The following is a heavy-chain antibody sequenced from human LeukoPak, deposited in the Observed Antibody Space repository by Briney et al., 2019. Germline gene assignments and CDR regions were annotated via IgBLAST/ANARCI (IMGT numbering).Heavy chain of an antibody. CDR3: AKNPPDTVVLPGGYFNYYGVDV. CDR2: ISGRGGST. Sequence: GGSLRLSCAVSGFIFSCYAMSGLRQAPGKGLEGVSGISGRGGSTYYADSVKDHFTISRDNAKNTLYLQVNSLRAEDTAVYYCAKNPPDTVVLPGGYFNYYGVDVWGKGTTVTVSS. V-gene: IGHV3-23*01. CDR1: GFIFSCYA. D-gene: IGHD2-2*01. J-gene: IGHJ6*04.